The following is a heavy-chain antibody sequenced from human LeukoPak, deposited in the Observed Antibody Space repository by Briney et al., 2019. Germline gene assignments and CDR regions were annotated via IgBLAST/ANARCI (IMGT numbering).Heavy chain of an antibody. CDR3: ARDEVYALFY. V-gene: IGHV3-48*01. CDR2: ISSGSSTI. D-gene: IGHD2-8*01. J-gene: IGHJ4*02. Sequence: GGSLRLSCAASGFTFSSYSMNWVRQAPGKELEWVSYISSGSSTIYYADSVKGRFTISRDNAKNSLYLQMNSLRAEDTAVYYCARDEVYALFYWGQGTLVTVSS. CDR1: GFTFSSYS.